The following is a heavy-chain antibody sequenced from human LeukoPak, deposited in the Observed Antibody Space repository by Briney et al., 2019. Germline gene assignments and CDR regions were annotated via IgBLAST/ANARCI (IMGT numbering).Heavy chain of an antibody. J-gene: IGHJ6*03. Sequence: WVRQPPGKGLEWIGEIYHSGSTNYNPSLKSRVTISVDKSKNQFSLKLSSVTAADTAVYYCARDSWIQLWTNYMDVWGKGTTVTVSS. CDR3: ARDSWIQLWTNYMDV. D-gene: IGHD5-18*01. CDR2: IYHSGST. V-gene: IGHV4-4*02.